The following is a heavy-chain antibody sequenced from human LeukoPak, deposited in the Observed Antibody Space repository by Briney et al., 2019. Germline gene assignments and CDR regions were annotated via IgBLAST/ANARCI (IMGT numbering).Heavy chain of an antibody. J-gene: IGHJ6*02. Sequence: SETLSLTCAVYGGSFSDYYWNWIRQPPGKGLEWIGEINHGGGTKYNPSLKSRATISVDTSKNQFSLKLSSVTAADTAVYYCARDRYTMVRGVIRYYYYGMDVWGQGTTVTVSS. V-gene: IGHV4-34*01. CDR3: ARDRYTMVRGVIRYYYYGMDV. D-gene: IGHD3-10*01. CDR2: INHGGGT. CDR1: GGSFSDYY.